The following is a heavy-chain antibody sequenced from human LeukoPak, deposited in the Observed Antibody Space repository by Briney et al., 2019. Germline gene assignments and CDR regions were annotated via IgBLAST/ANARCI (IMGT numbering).Heavy chain of an antibody. Sequence: SVKVSCKASGGTFISYAISWVRQAPGQGLEWMGGIIPIFGTANYAQKFQGRVTITADESTSTAYMELSSLRSEDTAVYYCARDLGYSHLNQYYYGMDVWGQGTTVTVSS. D-gene: IGHD5-18*01. CDR3: ARDLGYSHLNQYYYGMDV. V-gene: IGHV1-69*13. J-gene: IGHJ6*02. CDR2: IIPIFGTA. CDR1: GGTFISYA.